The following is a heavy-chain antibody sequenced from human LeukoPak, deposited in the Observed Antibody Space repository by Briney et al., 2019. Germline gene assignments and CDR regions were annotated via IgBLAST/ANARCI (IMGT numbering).Heavy chain of an antibody. V-gene: IGHV1-69*13. CDR1: GYTFTSYA. D-gene: IGHD6-13*01. Sequence: GASVKVSCKASGYTFTSYAISWVRQAPGQGLEWMGGIIPIFGTANYAQKFQGRVTITADESTSTAYMELSSLRSEDTAVYYCARAAAAGDYYFDYWGQGTLVTVSS. J-gene: IGHJ4*02. CDR2: IIPIFGTA. CDR3: ARAAAAGDYYFDY.